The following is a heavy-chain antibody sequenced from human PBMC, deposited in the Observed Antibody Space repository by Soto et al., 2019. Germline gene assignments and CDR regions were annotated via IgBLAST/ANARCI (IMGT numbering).Heavy chain of an antibody. CDR2: IYHSGST. J-gene: IGHJ6*02. CDR1: GGSISSGGYS. D-gene: IGHD3-3*02. CDR3: DRPMYEHFWSGYGYYYYYGLDV. Sequence: TLSLTCAVSGGSISSGGYSWSWIRQPPGKGLEWIGYIYHSGSTYYNPSLKSRVTISVDRSKNQFSLKLSSVTAADTAVYYCDRPMYEHFWSGYGYYYYYGLDVWGQGTTVIVS. V-gene: IGHV4-30-2*01.